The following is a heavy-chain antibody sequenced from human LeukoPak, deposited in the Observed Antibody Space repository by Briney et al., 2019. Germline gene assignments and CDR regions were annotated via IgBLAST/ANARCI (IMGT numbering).Heavy chain of an antibody. Sequence: GGSLRLSCAASGFTFSSYAMSWVRQAPGKGLEWVSAISGSGGSTYYADSVKGRFTISRDNSKTTMYLQMNSLRAEDTGVYCCAKDSGWIQFIEWGQGTSVTVSS. V-gene: IGHV3-23*01. CDR1: GFTFSSYA. CDR2: ISGSGGST. J-gene: IGHJ4*02. CDR3: AKDSGWIQFIE. D-gene: IGHD5-24*01.